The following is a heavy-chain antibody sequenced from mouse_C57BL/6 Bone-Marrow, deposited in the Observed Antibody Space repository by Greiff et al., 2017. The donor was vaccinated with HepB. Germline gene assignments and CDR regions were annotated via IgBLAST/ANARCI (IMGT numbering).Heavy chain of an antibody. CDR1: GYTFTSYW. CDR3: AGDYDGGFAY. J-gene: IGHJ3*01. Sequence: QVQLQQPGAELVRPGTSVKLSCKASGYTFTSYWMHWVKQRPGQGLEWIGVIDPSDSYTNYNQKFKGKATLTVDTSASTADMQLSSRTAEDSAVYYWAGDYDGGFAYWGQGTLVTVSA. V-gene: IGHV1-59*01. CDR2: IDPSDSYT. D-gene: IGHD2-4*01.